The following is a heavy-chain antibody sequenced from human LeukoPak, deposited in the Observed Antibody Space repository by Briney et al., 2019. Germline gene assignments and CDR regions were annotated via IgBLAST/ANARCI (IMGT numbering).Heavy chain of an antibody. D-gene: IGHD5-24*01. CDR1: GGTFSSYA. Sequence: SVKVSCKASGGTFSSYAISWVRQAPGQGLEWMGGIIPIFGTANYAQKFQGRVTITADESTSTAYMELSSMRSEDTAVYYCARDLVEMASYYYYGMDVWGQGTTVTVSS. J-gene: IGHJ6*02. V-gene: IGHV1-69*13. CDR3: ARDLVEMASYYYYGMDV. CDR2: IIPIFGTA.